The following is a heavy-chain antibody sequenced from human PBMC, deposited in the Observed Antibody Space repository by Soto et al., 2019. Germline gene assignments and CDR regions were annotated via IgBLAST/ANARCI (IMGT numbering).Heavy chain of an antibody. CDR2: IIPILGIA. CDR1: GGTFSSYT. J-gene: IGHJ2*01. V-gene: IGHV1-69*02. D-gene: IGHD4-17*01. Sequence: QVQLVQSGAEVKKPGSSVKVSCKASGGTFSSYTISWVRQAPGQGLEWMGRIIPILGIANYAQKFQGRVTITADKSTSTAYMELSSLRSEDTAVYYCARALDNDYGDYEPNAWYFDLWGRGTLVTVSS. CDR3: ARALDNDYGDYEPNAWYFDL.